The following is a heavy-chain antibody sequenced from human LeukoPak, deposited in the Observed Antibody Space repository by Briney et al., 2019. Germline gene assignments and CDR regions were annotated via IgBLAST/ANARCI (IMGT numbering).Heavy chain of an antibody. CDR2: IYYSGST. V-gene: IGHV4-39*01. CDR3: ARQPYGDYVEYWYFDL. D-gene: IGHD4-17*01. CDR1: GGSISSSSYY. Sequence: SETLSLTCTVSGGSISSSSYYWGWIRQPPGKGLEWIRSIYYSGSTYYNPSLKSRVTISVDTSKNQFSLKLSSVTAADTAVYYCARQPYGDYVEYWYFDLWGRGTLVTVSS. J-gene: IGHJ2*01.